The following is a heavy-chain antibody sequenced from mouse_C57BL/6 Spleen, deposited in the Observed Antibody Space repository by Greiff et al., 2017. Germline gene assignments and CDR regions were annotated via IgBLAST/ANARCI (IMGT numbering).Heavy chain of an antibody. V-gene: IGHV6-3*01. Sequence: EVKLMESGGGLVQPGGSMKLSCVASGFTFSNYWMNWVRQSPEKGLEWVAQIRLKSDNYATHYAESVKGRFTISRDDSKSSVYLQMNNLRAEDTGIYYCTGAGSRFDYWGQGTTLTVSS. CDR2: IRLKSDNYAT. CDR3: TGAGSRFDY. CDR1: GFTFSNYW. D-gene: IGHD1-1*01. J-gene: IGHJ2*01.